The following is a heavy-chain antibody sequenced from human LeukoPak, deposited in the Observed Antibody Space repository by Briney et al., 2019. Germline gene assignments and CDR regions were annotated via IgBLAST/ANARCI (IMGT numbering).Heavy chain of an antibody. J-gene: IGHJ4*02. V-gene: IGHV4-34*01. CDR1: GGSISNYY. CDR2: INHSGST. CDR3: ARAIYDFWSGYYTL. D-gene: IGHD3-3*01. Sequence: PSETLSLTCSVSGGSISNYYWSWIRQPPGKGLEWIGEINHSGSTNYNPSLKSRVTISVDTSKNQFSLKLSSVTAADTAVYYCARAIYDFWSGYYTLWGQGTLVTVSS.